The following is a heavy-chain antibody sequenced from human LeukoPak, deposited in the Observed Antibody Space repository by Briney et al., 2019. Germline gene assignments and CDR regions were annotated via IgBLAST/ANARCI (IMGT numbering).Heavy chain of an antibody. V-gene: IGHV3-23*01. D-gene: IGHD1-26*01. J-gene: IGHJ6*03. CDR2: VSGSGGRT. CDR3: AKDDSGSYYPYYYYMDV. CDR1: GFTLSSCG. Sequence: GGSLRLSCEASGFTLSSCGMSWVRQAPGKRLEWVSTVSGSGGRTYYADSVKGRFTISRDNSKNTLYLQMNSLRAEDTAVYYCAKDDSGSYYPYYYYMDVWGKGTTVTISS.